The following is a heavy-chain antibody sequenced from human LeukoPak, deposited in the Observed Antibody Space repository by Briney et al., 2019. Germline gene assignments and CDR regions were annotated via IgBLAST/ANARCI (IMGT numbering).Heavy chain of an antibody. CDR3: ARSEELSLYNY. CDR1: GGSISSYY. J-gene: IGHJ4*02. Sequence: SETLSLTCTVSGGSISSYYWSWIRQPPGKGLEWIGYIYYSGSTNYNPSLKSRVTISVDTSKNQFSLKLSSVAAADTAVYYCARSEELSLYNYWGQGTLVTVSS. D-gene: IGHD3-16*02. CDR2: IYYSGST. V-gene: IGHV4-59*08.